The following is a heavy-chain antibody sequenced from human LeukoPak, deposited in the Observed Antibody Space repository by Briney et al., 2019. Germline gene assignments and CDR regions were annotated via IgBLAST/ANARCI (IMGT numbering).Heavy chain of an antibody. CDR2: IHLDDSDT. D-gene: IGHD6-13*01. Sequence: GESLKISCKGSGYSFTNYWIGWVPQMPGKGLEWMGIIHLDDSDTTYSPSFEGQVTISADKSIRTAYLQWNTLKTSDTAMYYCARRPTPSSPVDYWGQGTLVTVSS. V-gene: IGHV5-51*01. J-gene: IGHJ4*02. CDR3: ARRPTPSSPVDY. CDR1: GYSFTNYW.